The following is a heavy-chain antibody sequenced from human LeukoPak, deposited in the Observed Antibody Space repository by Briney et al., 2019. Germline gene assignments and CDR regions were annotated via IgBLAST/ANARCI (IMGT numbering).Heavy chain of an antibody. CDR2: IYTSGST. CDR1: GGSISSYY. J-gene: IGHJ3*02. V-gene: IGHV4-4*07. D-gene: IGHD3-22*01. Sequence: SETLSLTCTVSGGSISSYYWSWIRQPAGKGLEWIGRIYTSGSTNYNPSLKSRVTMSVDTSKNQSSLKLSSETAADTAVYYCARVRAYYYDSSGIDAFDIWGQGTMVTVSS. CDR3: ARVRAYYYDSSGIDAFDI.